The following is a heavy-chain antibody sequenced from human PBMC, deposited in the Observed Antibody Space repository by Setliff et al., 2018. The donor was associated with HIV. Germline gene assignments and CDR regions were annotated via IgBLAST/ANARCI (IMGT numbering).Heavy chain of an antibody. Sequence: ASVKVSCKASGYNFTDYDINWVRQATGQGLEWMGWMNPNNGNTGYAEKFQGRVTMPVDTSTSRAYMERRSLRSDDTAVYFCARLGSGWSDSYYYAMDVWGQGTTVTVSS. CDR1: GYNFTDYD. D-gene: IGHD6-19*01. CDR2: MNPNNGNT. CDR3: ARLGSGWSDSYYYAMDV. V-gene: IGHV1-8*02. J-gene: IGHJ6*02.